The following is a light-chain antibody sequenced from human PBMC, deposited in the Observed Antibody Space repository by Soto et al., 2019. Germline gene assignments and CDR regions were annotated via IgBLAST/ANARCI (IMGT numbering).Light chain of an antibody. V-gene: IGKV3-20*01. Sequence: EIVLTQSPGTLSLSPGERATLSCRASQSVSSSYLAWYQQQPGQAPRLLIYGASSRATGIPDRFSGSGSGTDFTLTISRLEPEDVAVYYWKQYGSSPFRTFGQGTKLEIK. J-gene: IGKJ2*01. CDR3: KQYGSSPFRT. CDR1: QSVSSSY. CDR2: GAS.